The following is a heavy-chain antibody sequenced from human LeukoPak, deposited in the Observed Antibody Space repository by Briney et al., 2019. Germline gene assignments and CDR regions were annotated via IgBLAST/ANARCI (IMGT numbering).Heavy chain of an antibody. D-gene: IGHD1-26*01. CDR2: ISYDGSNK. V-gene: IGHV3-30*04. Sequence: GGSLRLSCAASGFTLSSYAMHWVRQAPGKGLEWVAVISYDGSNKYYADSVKGRFTISRDNSKNTLYLQMNSLRAEDTAVYYCARDGGSTYYFDYWGQGTPVTVSS. CDR1: GFTLSSYA. J-gene: IGHJ4*02. CDR3: ARDGGSTYYFDY.